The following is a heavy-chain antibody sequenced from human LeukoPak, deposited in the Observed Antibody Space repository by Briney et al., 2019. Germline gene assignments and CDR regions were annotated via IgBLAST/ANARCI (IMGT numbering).Heavy chain of an antibody. J-gene: IGHJ4*02. CDR1: GYTFTSYG. CDR2: ISAYNGNT. Sequence: GASVKVSCKASGYTFTSYGISWVRQAPGQGLEWMGWISAYNGNTNYAQKLQGRVTMTTDTSTSAAYMELRSLRSDDTAVYYCATMGYGSGSYYNVGSYWGQGTLSPSPQ. CDR3: ATMGYGSGSYYNVGSY. V-gene: IGHV1-18*01. D-gene: IGHD3-10*01.